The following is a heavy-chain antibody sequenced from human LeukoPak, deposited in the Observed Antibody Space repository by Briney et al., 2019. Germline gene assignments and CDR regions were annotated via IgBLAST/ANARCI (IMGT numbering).Heavy chain of an antibody. Sequence: SETLSLTCTVSGGSISSSSYYWGWIRQPPGKGLEWIGSIYYSGSTHYNPSLKSRVTISVDTSKNQFSLKLGSVTAADTAVYYCASPRGIAARSAFDIWGQGTMVTVSS. CDR2: IYYSGST. CDR1: GGSISSSSYY. J-gene: IGHJ3*02. D-gene: IGHD6-6*01. V-gene: IGHV4-39*01. CDR3: ASPRGIAARSAFDI.